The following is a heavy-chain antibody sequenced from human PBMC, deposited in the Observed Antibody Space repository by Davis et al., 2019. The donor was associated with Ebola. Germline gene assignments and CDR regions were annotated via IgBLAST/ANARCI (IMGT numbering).Heavy chain of an antibody. D-gene: IGHD4-23*01. CDR1: GFTFSSYW. V-gene: IGHV3-74*01. CDR2: INGDGSRT. J-gene: IGHJ4*02. Sequence: HTGGSLRLSCAASGFTFSSYWMHWVRQAPGKGLVWVSRINGDGSRTSCADSVKGRFTISRDNAKNSLYLQMNSLRAEDTAVYYCARGPSTGNSFSYWGQGTLVTVSS. CDR3: ARGPSTGNSFSY.